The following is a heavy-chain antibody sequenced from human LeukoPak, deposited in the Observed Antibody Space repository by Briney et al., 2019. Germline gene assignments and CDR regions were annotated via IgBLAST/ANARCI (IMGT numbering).Heavy chain of an antibody. CDR2: IRCDGSNK. V-gene: IGHV3-30*02. D-gene: IGHD6-13*01. CDR3: ARESTPPIAAADI. CDR1: GFTFSSYG. Sequence: GGSLRLSCAASGFTFSSYGMHWVRQAPGKGLEWVAFIRCDGSNKYYADSVKGRFTISRDNSKNTLYLQMNSLRAEDTAVYYCARESTPPIAAADIWGQGTMVTVSS. J-gene: IGHJ3*02.